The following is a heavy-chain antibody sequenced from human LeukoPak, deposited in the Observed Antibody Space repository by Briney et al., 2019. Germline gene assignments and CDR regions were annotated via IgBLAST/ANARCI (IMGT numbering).Heavy chain of an antibody. V-gene: IGHV7-4-1*02. CDR3: ARTWIQLWTLKNRGAFYI. CDR1: GYTFTSYA. J-gene: IGHJ3*02. D-gene: IGHD5-18*01. Sequence: ASVMVSCKASGYTFTSYAMNWVRQAPGQGLEWMGWINTNTGNPTYAQGFTGRFVFSLDTSVSTAYLQISSLKAEDTAVYYCARTWIQLWTLKNRGAFYIWGQGTMVTVSS. CDR2: INTNTGNP.